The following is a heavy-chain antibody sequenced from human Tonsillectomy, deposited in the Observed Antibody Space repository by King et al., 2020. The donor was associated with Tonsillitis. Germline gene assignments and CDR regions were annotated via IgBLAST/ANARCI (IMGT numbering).Heavy chain of an antibody. CDR3: ARDWQVGTGSWPFDY. V-gene: IGHV3-66*01. CDR2: IYSGGST. CDR1: GFTVSSNY. D-gene: IGHD6-13*01. Sequence: VQLVESGGGLVQPGGSLRLSCAASGFTVSSNYMSWVRQAPGKGLEGVSVIYSGGSTYYADSVKGRFTISRDNSKNTLYLQMNSLRAEDTAVYYCARDWQVGTGSWPFDYWGQGTLVTVSS. J-gene: IGHJ4*02.